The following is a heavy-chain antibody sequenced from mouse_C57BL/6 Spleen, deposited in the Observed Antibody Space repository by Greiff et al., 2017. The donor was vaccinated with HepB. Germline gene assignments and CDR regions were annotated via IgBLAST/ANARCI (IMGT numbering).Heavy chain of an antibody. CDR2: INPSTGGT. CDR1: GYSFTGYY. D-gene: IGHD4-1*01. CDR3: ARGDWGGGDY. V-gene: IGHV1-42*01. J-gene: IGHJ2*01. Sequence: VHVQQPGPELVKPGASVKISCKASGYSFTGYYMNWVKQSPEKSLEWIGEINPSTGGTTYNQKFKAKATLTVDKSSSTAYMQRKSLTSEDSAGDYGARGDWGGGDYWGQGTTLTVSA.